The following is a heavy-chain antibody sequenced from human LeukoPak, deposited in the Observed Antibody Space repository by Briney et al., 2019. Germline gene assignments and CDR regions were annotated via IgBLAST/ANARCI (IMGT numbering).Heavy chain of an antibody. CDR2: IFCGGST. V-gene: IGHV3-53*01. CDR3: ARNPYGNYYDSSGYFDY. CDR1: GFTVSSNY. Sequence: GGSLRLSCAASGFTVSSNYMSWVREAPGKGREWGSVIFCGGSTYYADCVKGRFTISRDNSKNTLYLQMNSLRDEDTAVYYCARNPYGNYYDSSGYFDYWGQGTLVTVSS. D-gene: IGHD3-22*01. J-gene: IGHJ4*02.